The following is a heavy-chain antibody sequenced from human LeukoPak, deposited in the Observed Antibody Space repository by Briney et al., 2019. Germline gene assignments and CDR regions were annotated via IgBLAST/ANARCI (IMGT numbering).Heavy chain of an antibody. CDR2: IYHSGST. CDR1: GGSMSRYY. J-gene: IGHJ4*02. D-gene: IGHD2-2*01. Sequence: SETLSLTCTVSGGSMSRYYWSWIRQPPGEGLEWIASIYHSGSTYYNPSLKSRVTISVDTSKNQFSLRLSSVTAADTAVYFCARALGHLSSTSWVDCWGQGTLVTVSS. V-gene: IGHV4-38-2*02. CDR3: ARALGHLSSTSWVDC.